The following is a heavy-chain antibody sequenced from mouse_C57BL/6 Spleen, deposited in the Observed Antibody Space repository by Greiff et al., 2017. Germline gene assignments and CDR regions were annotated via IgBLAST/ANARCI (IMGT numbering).Heavy chain of an antibody. D-gene: IGHD1-1*01. CDR1: GYTFTSYW. V-gene: IGHV1-53*01. CDR2: INPSNGGT. Sequence: QVQLQQPGAELVKPGASVKLSCKASGYTFTSYWMHWVKQRPGRGLEWIGNINPSNGGTNYNEKFKSKATLTVDKSSSTAYMQLSSLTSEDSAVYYCARGIYYYGSSWYFDVWGTGTTVTVSS. J-gene: IGHJ1*03. CDR3: ARGIYYYGSSWYFDV.